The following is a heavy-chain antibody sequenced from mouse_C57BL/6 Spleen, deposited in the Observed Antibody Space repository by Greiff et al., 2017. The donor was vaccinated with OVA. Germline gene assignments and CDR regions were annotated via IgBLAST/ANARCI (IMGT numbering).Heavy chain of an antibody. CDR2: ISYDGSN. V-gene: IGHV3-6*01. D-gene: IGHD1-1*01. CDR3: AREGDYYGSSYDWYFDV. J-gene: IGHJ1*03. Sequence: VQLQESGPGLVKPSQSLSLTCSVTGYSITSGYYWNWIRQFPGNKLEWMGYISYDGSNNYNPSLKNRISITRDTSKNQFFLKLNSVTTEDTATYYCAREGDYYGSSYDWYFDVWGTGTTVTVSS. CDR1: GYSITSGYY.